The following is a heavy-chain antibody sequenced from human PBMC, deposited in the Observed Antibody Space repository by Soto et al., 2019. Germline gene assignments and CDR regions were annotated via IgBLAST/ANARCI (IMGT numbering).Heavy chain of an antibody. CDR3: ASTSKAAMVGGPLFDL. CDR2: IYYSGST. V-gene: IGHV4-31*03. J-gene: IGHJ2*01. Sequence: PSETLSLTCTVSGGSISSGGYYWSWIRQHPGKGLEWIGYIYYSGSTYYNPSLKSRVTISVDTSKNQFSLKLSSVPAADTAVYYCASTSKAAMVGGPLFDLRGRGTLV. CDR1: GGSISSGGYY. D-gene: IGHD3-10*01.